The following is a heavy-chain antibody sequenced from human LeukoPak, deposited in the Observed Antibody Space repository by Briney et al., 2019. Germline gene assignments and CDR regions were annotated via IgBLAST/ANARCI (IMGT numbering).Heavy chain of an antibody. CDR1: GFTFSSYG. D-gene: IGHD3-3*01. CDR2: IQYDGSNK. J-gene: IGHJ4*02. CDR3: AKITIFAVGIDY. V-gene: IGHV3-30*02. Sequence: GVSLRLSCAASGFTFSSYGMHWVRHGPGKGLECVAFIQYDGSNKYYTDSVKARFTISRDNSKNTLYLQMNSLRPEATAVYYCAKITIFAVGIDYWGQGTLVTVSS.